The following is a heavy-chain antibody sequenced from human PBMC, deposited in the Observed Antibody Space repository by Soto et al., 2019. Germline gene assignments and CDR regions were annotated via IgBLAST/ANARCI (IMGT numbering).Heavy chain of an antibody. J-gene: IGHJ1*01. D-gene: IGHD1-26*01. CDR1: GGSISSYY. Sequence: PETLPLTCTVSGGSISSYYWSWIRQPPGKGLEWIGYIYYSGSTNYNPSLKSRVTISVDTSKNQFSLKLSSVTAADTAVYYCARVVCATRERLFALCGQGSLVTGSS. V-gene: IGHV4-59*01. CDR3: ARVVCATRERLFAL. CDR2: IYYSGST.